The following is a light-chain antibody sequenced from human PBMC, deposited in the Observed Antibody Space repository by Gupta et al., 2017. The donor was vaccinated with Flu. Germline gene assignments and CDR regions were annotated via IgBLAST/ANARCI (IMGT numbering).Light chain of an antibody. Sequence: ELPHSPATLSLSPAERATLSCRASQSVGTYLAWYQQKPGQTPRLLIYDASNRATGIPARFSGSGSGTDFTLTISSLEPEDFAVYYCQKRSNWPPYTFGQGTRLEI. CDR3: QKRSNWPPYT. J-gene: IGKJ2*01. CDR2: DAS. V-gene: IGKV3-11*01. CDR1: QSVGTY.